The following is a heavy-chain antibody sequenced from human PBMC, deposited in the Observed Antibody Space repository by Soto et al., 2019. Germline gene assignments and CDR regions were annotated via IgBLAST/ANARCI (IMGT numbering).Heavy chain of an antibody. CDR2: IYSGGST. CDR3: ARRHYYGSD. J-gene: IGHJ4*02. CDR1: GFSVSSNY. Sequence: EVQLVESGGGLVQPGGSLRLSCAASGFSVSSNYMYWVRQAPGKGLECVSLIYSGGSTDHADSVKDRLTISRDNSKNTLYLQMNNLRVEDTAVYYCARRHYYGSDWGQGTLVTVSS. D-gene: IGHD3-10*01. V-gene: IGHV3-66*04.